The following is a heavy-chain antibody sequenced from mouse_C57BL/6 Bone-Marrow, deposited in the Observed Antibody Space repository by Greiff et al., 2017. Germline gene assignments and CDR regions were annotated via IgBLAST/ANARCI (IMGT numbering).Heavy chain of an antibody. J-gene: IGHJ2*01. CDR1: GFTFSDYG. CDR3: ARLRSYFGY. V-gene: IGHV5-17*01. Sequence: EVQVVESGGGLVKPGGSLKLSCAASGFTFSDYGMHWVRQAPEKGLEWVAYISSGSSTIYYADTVTGRFTISRDNAKHTLFLQMTSLRSEDTAMYYCARLRSYFGYWGRGTTLTVSS. CDR2: ISSGSSTI. D-gene: IGHD1-1*01.